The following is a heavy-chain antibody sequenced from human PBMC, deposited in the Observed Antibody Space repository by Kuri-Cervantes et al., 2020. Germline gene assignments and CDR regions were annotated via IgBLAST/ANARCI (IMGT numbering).Heavy chain of an antibody. CDR1: GYSFTSYW. Sequence: GESLKISCKGSGYSFTSYWIGWVRQMPGKGLEWMGIIYPGDPDTRYSPSFQGQVTISADKSISTAYLQWSSLKASDTAMYYCARRGYDSRGYYYWDYWGQGTLVTVSS. CDR2: IYPGDPDT. V-gene: IGHV5-51*01. J-gene: IGHJ4*02. D-gene: IGHD3-22*01. CDR3: ARRGYDSRGYYYWDY.